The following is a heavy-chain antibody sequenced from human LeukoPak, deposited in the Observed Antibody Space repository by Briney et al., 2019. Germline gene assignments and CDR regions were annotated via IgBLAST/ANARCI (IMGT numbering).Heavy chain of an antibody. J-gene: IGHJ4*02. CDR1: GYSISSGYY. D-gene: IGHD6-19*01. Sequence: PSETLSLTCAVSGYSISSGYYWGWIRQPPGKGLEWIGSIYHSGGTYYNPSLKSRVTISVDTSKNQFSLKLSSVTAADTAVYYCARGRAVAGSGGNWGRGTLVTVSS. CDR3: ARGRAVAGSGGN. V-gene: IGHV4-38-2*01. CDR2: IYHSGGT.